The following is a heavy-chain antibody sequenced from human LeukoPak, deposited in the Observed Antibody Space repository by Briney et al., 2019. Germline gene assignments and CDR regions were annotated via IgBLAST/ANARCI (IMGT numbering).Heavy chain of an antibody. D-gene: IGHD1-26*01. Sequence: GAVLLSCAASGFTFSRYKMNWVGQGPGKGVEGISGSSGSGASTYYADSVKGRFTISRDDSRNTLYLQMNSLRGDDTAVYYCAKDVGKWESLHFFDYWGQGTLVTVSS. J-gene: IGHJ4*02. V-gene: IGHV3-23*01. CDR2: SSGSGAST. CDR3: AKDVGKWESLHFFDY. CDR1: GFTFSRYK.